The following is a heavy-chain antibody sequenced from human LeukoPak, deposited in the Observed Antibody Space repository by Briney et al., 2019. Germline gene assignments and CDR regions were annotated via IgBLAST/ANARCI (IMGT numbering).Heavy chain of an antibody. CDR2: ISSSSSYT. J-gene: IGHJ4*02. D-gene: IGHD2/OR15-2a*01. CDR3: VSFYETY. CDR1: GFNFRDHW. Sequence: GGSLRLSCAVSGFNFRDHWMDWIRQAPGKGLEWVSYISSSSSYTNYADSVKGRFTISRDNAKNSLYLQMNSLRAEDTAVYYCVSFYETYWGRGTLVTVSS. V-gene: IGHV3-11*06.